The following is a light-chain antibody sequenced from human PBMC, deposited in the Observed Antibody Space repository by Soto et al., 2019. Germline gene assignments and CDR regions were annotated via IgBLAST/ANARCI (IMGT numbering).Light chain of an antibody. V-gene: IGLV1-51*02. J-gene: IGLJ1*01. Sequence: QSVLTQPPSLSAAPGQKVTISCSGSSSNIGNNYVSWYQQLPGTAPKLLIYENNKRPSGIPDRFSGSKPGTSATLGISGLQTGDEADYYCGTWDSSLSAGVFGTGTKVTVL. CDR3: GTWDSSLSAGV. CDR2: ENN. CDR1: SSNIGNNY.